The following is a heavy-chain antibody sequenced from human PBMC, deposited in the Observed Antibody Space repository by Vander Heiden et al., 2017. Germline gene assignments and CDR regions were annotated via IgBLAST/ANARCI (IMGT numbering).Heavy chain of an antibody. CDR3: ARDVYSSSWYRDGMDV. J-gene: IGHJ6*02. V-gene: IGHV3-30*01. D-gene: IGHD6-13*01. CDR1: GFTFSSFA. Sequence: QVQLVESGGGVVQPGRSLRLSCAASGFTFSSFAMHWVRQAPGKGLEWVAVISYDGSNKYYADSVKGRFTISRDNSKNTLYLQMNSLRAEDTAVYYCARDVYSSSWYRDGMDVWGQGTTVSVSS. CDR2: ISYDGSNK.